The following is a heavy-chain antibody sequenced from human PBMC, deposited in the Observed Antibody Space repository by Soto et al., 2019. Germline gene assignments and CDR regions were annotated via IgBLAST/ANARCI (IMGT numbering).Heavy chain of an antibody. D-gene: IGHD3-16*02. Sequence: QVQLVQSGAEVKKPGSSVKVSCKASGGTFSSYAISWVRQAPGQGLEWMGGIIPIFGTANYAKKFQGRVTSTADESTSTAYMELSSLRSEDTAVYYCASEVSRGPGKDCDDVWGSYREADAFDIWGQGTMVTVSS. CDR3: ASEVSRGPGKDCDDVWGSYREADAFDI. CDR1: GGTFSSYA. V-gene: IGHV1-69*01. CDR2: IIPIFGTA. J-gene: IGHJ3*02.